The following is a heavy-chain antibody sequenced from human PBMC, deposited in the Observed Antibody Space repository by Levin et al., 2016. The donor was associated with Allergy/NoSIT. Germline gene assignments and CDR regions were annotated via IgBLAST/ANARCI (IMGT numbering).Heavy chain of an antibody. CDR2: IKQDGSEK. CDR1: GFTFSSYW. Sequence: GESLKISCAASGFTFSSYWMSWVRQAPGKGLEWVANIKQDGSEKYYVDSVKGRFTISRDNAKNSLYLQMNSLRAEDTAVYYCASLWFGESYGMDVWGQGTTVTVSS. CDR3: ASLWFGESYGMDV. J-gene: IGHJ6*02. D-gene: IGHD3-10*01. V-gene: IGHV3-7*03.